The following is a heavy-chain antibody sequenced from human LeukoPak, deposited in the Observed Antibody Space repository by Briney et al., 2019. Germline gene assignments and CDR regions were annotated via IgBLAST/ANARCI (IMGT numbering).Heavy chain of an antibody. V-gene: IGHV3-48*01. CDR2: ISSSSVTI. J-gene: IGHJ6*02. CDR1: GFTFSGYS. D-gene: IGHD6-13*01. CDR3: ARDRGSSSLHGMDA. Sequence: PGGSLRLSCAASGFTFSGYSMNWVRQSPGKGLEWVSYISSSSVTIYYADSVKGRFTISRDNAKNSLYLQMNSLRGEDTAVYYCARDRGSSSLHGMDAWGQGTTVTVSS.